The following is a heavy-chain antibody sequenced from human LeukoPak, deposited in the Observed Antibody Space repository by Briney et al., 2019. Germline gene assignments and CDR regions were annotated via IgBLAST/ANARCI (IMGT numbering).Heavy chain of an antibody. CDR1: GYTFTSYG. D-gene: IGHD1-26*01. V-gene: IGHV1-18*01. Sequence: ASVKVSCKASGYTFTSYGISWVRQAPGQGLEWMGWISAYNGNTNYAQKLQGRVTMTTDTSTSTAYMELSSLRSEDTAVYYCARGRIVGATNQAFDYWGQGTLVTVSS. CDR3: ARGRIVGATNQAFDY. J-gene: IGHJ4*02. CDR2: ISAYNGNT.